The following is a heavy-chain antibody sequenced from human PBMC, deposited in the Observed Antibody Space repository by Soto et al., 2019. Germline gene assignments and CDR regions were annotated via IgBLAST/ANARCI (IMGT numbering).Heavy chain of an antibody. Sequence: ASVKVSCKASGYTFTSYGMNWVRQAPGRGLEWMGWINPGNGNTKYSQKFQGRVIIDRDTSASTAYMELSSLRSEDTAVYYCAGGCYFDSSNYLAYWGLGTLVTVSS. J-gene: IGHJ4*02. CDR3: AGGCYFDSSNYLAY. V-gene: IGHV1-3*01. CDR2: INPGNGNT. CDR1: GYTFTSYG. D-gene: IGHD3-22*01.